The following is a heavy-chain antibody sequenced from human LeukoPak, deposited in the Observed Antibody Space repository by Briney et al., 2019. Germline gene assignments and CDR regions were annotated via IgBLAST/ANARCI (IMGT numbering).Heavy chain of an antibody. CDR3: AKDGAVTTAELDAFDI. V-gene: IGHV3-23*01. CDR2: ISHTGGSP. D-gene: IGHD4-17*01. CDR1: GITFSSYG. J-gene: IGHJ3*02. Sequence: GSLRLSCAASGITFSSYGMSWVRQVPGKGLEWVSSISHTGGSPYYADSVKGRFTVSRDNSKNTLYLQMNSLRAEDTAVYYCAKDGAVTTAELDAFDIWGQGTMVTVSS.